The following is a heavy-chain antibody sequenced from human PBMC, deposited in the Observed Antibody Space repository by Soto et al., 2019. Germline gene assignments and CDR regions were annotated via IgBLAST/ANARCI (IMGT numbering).Heavy chain of an antibody. CDR2: ISYDGSNK. V-gene: IGHV3-30-3*01. CDR3: ARDAGCITMIVVVTYYFDY. J-gene: IGHJ4*02. CDR1: GFTFSSYA. Sequence: SLRLSCAASGFTFSSYAMHWVRQAPGKGLEWVAVISYDGSNKYYADSVKGRFTISRDNSKNTLYLQMNSLRAEDTAVYYCARDAGCITMIVVVTYYFDYWGQGTLVTVSS. D-gene: IGHD3-22*01.